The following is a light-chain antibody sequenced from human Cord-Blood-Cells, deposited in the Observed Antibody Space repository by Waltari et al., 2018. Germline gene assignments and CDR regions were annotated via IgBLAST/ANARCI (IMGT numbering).Light chain of an antibody. CDR2: DVS. J-gene: IGLJ2*01. CDR3: CSYAGSDVV. Sequence: QSALTQPRSVSGSPGQSVTISCTGTSSDVGGYNYVSWYQQHPGKAPKLMIYDVSKRPSGVPDRFSGSKSGNTASLTISGLQAEDEADYYCCSYAGSDVVFGGGTNLTVL. V-gene: IGLV2-11*01. CDR1: SSDVGGYNY.